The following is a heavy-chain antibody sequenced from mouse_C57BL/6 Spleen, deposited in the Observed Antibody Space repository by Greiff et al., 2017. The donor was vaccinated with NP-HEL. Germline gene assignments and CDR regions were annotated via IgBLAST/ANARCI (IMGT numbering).Heavy chain of an antibody. CDR3: ARRRGYYDYDEDY. J-gene: IGHJ2*01. CDR2: INPSSGYP. Sequence: VQLQQSGAELAKPGASVKLSCKASGYTFTSYWMHWVKQRPGQGLEWIGYINPSSGYPKYTQKFKDKATLTADKSSSTAYMQLSSLTYEDSAVYYCARRRGYYDYDEDYWGQGTTLTVSS. D-gene: IGHD2-4*01. V-gene: IGHV1-7*01. CDR1: GYTFTSYW.